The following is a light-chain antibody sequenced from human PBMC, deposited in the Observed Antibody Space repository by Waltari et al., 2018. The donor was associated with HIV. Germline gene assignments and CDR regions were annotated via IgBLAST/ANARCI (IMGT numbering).Light chain of an antibody. J-gene: IGKJ2*01. V-gene: IGKV3-20*01. CDR2: GAS. CDR3: QQYSRSAYT. CDR1: QSVSSSY. Sequence: ELVLTQSPDTLSLSPGERATLSCRASQSVSSSYLARYQQKPGQPPRLLIYGASTRASGIPDRFSISGSGTDFTLTISRLEPEDFAVYYCQQYSRSAYTFGQGTKLEIK.